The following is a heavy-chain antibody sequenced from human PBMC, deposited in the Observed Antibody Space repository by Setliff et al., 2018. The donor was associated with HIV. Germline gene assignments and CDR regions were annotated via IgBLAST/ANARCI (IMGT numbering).Heavy chain of an antibody. D-gene: IGHD3-22*01. CDR3: SPGWGLYDNRRTAAGYLQH. J-gene: IGHJ1*01. CDR1: GYTLSELS. V-gene: IGHV1-24*01. Sequence: ASGKVSCKVSGYTLSELSVHWVRQAPGKGLEWMGGFETEDGARIYAQNFQDRVTMTEDTSSDTAYMEMSGLTSEDTAVYFCSPGWGLYDNRRTAAGYLQHWGQGTLVTVSS. CDR2: FETEDGAR.